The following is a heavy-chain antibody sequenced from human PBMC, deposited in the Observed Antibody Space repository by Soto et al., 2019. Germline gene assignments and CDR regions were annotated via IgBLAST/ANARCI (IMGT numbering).Heavy chain of an antibody. Sequence: SGPTLVNPTQTLTLTCTISGFSLTTSGVGVGWIRQPPGKALEWLAIIYWNDDKRYSTSLKSRLTITRDTSKKQVVLTMTNMDPVDTDTYYCVHRASNEATINYWGQGTLVTVSS. V-gene: IGHV2-5*01. D-gene: IGHD5-12*01. CDR3: VHRASNEATINY. CDR1: GFSLTTSGVG. CDR2: IYWNDDK. J-gene: IGHJ4*02.